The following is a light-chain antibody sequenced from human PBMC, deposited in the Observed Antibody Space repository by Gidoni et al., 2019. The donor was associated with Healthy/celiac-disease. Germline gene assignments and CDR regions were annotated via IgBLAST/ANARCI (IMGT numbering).Light chain of an antibody. CDR2: DAS. Sequence: EIVLTKSPATLSLSPGERATLSCRASQSVSSYLAWYQQKPGQAPRLLIYDASNRATGIPARFSGSGSGTDFTLTISSLEPEDFAVYYCQQRSNWPPGCSFGQGTKLEIK. CDR1: QSVSSY. J-gene: IGKJ2*04. V-gene: IGKV3-11*01. CDR3: QQRSNWPPGCS.